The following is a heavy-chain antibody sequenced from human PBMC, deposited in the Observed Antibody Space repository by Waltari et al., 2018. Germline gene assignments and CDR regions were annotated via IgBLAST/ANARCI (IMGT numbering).Heavy chain of an antibody. D-gene: IGHD6-13*01. CDR1: GGSISSSSYY. CDR2: IYYSGST. J-gene: IGHJ5*02. CDR3: AGEPGIAAAGHFDP. Sequence: QLQLQESGPGLVKPSETLSLTCTVSGGSISSSSYYWGWIRQPPGKGLEWIGSIYYSGSTYYNPSLKSRVTISVDTSKNQFSLKLSSVTAADTAVYYCAGEPGIAAAGHFDPWGQGTLVTVSS. V-gene: IGHV4-39*07.